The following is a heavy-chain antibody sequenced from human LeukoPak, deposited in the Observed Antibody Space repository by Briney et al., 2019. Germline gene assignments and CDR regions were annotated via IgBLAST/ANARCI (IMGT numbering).Heavy chain of an antibody. CDR1: GFTFSSYS. CDR3: ARDSRDGYTSAGFDY. J-gene: IGHJ4*02. Sequence: GGSLRLSCAASGFTFSSYSMNWVRQAPGKGLEWVSSISSSCTYIYYADSLKGRFTISRDNAKNSLYLQMNSLRAEDTALYYCARDSRDGYTSAGFDYWGQGTLVTVSS. D-gene: IGHD5-24*01. V-gene: IGHV3-21*01. CDR2: ISSSCTYI.